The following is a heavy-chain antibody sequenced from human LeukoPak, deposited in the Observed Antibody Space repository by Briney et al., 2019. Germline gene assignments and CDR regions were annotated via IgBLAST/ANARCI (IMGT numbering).Heavy chain of an antibody. Sequence: SQTLSLTCTVSGGSISSGASDWGWIRQHPKRGLEWVGYINHSGSTYYNPSLGSRVTMSVDTSKNQFSLKPSSVTAADSAVYYCARAARQGFTMIVVPFFYFDLWGRGTLVTVSS. D-gene: IGHD3-22*01. V-gene: IGHV4-31*03. CDR2: INHSGST. CDR1: GGSISSGASD. CDR3: ARAARQGFTMIVVPFFYFDL. J-gene: IGHJ2*01.